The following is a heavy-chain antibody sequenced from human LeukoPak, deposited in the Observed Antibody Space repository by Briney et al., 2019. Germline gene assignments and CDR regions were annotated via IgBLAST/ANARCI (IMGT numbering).Heavy chain of an antibody. D-gene: IGHD3-3*01. Sequence: SETLSLTCTVSGGSINTYYWSWIRQPPGKGLEWLGYIYYTGSTKYNPSLKSRVTISVDTSKNQFSLRLNSVTTADTAVYYCARAPYYDIWSGYSDNYFDPWGQGTLVTVSS. CDR3: ARAPYYDIWSGYSDNYFDP. J-gene: IGHJ5*02. CDR2: IYYTGST. V-gene: IGHV4-59*01. CDR1: GGSINTYY.